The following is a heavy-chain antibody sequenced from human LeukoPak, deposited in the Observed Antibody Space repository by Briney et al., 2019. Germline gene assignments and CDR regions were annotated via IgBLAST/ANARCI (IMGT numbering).Heavy chain of an antibody. CDR1: GYIFTSYG. D-gene: IGHD6-13*01. Sequence: ASVKVSCKASGYIFTSYGISWMRQAPGQGLEWMGWISGYNGHTKYAQKVQARVTMTTDTSTSTAYMELRSLRSDDTAVYYCARGVAAAGSLWGQGTLVTVSS. J-gene: IGHJ4*02. CDR2: ISGYNGHT. CDR3: ARGVAAAGSL. V-gene: IGHV1-18*01.